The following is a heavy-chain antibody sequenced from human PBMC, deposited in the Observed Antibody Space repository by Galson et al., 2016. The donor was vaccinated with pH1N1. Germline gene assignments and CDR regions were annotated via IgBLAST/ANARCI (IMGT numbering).Heavy chain of an antibody. V-gene: IGHV2-70*04. CDR3: ARILYGDYAGYFDY. CDR1: GFSLTTSGMR. D-gene: IGHD4-17*01. CDR2: IEWDDDK. Sequence: PALVKPTQTLTLTCTFSGFSLTTSGMRVSWIRQPPGKALEWLARIEWDDDKFYSTSLKTRLTISKDTSKNQVVLTMTNMDPVDTATYYCARILYGDYAGYFDYWGQGTLVTVSS. J-gene: IGHJ4*02.